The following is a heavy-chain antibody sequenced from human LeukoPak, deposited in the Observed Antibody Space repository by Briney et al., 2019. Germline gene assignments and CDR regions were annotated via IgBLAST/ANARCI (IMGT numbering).Heavy chain of an antibody. D-gene: IGHD2-2*01. CDR1: GGSFSGYY. CDR2: INHSGST. CDR3: ARALPRFQLVNYYYYGMDV. V-gene: IGHV4-34*01. Sequence: KPSETLSLTCAVYGGSFSGYYWSWIRQPPGKGLEWIGEINHSGSTNYNPSLKSRVTISVDTSKNQFSLKLSSVTAADTAVYYCARALPRFQLVNYYYYGMDVWGQGTTVTVSS. J-gene: IGHJ6*02.